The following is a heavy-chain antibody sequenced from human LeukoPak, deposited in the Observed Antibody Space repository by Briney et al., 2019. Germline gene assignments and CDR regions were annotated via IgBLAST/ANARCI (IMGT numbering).Heavy chain of an antibody. CDR1: GGSISSYY. V-gene: IGHV4-4*09. CDR3: ARLGWFEQQLVPYYFDY. D-gene: IGHD6-13*01. CDR2: IYTSGST. J-gene: IGHJ4*02. Sequence: PSETLSLTCTVSGGSISSYYWSWIRQPPGKGLEWIGYIYTSGSTNYNPSLKSRVTISVDTSKNQFSLKLSSVTAADTAVYYCARLGWFEQQLVPYYFDYWGQGTLVTVSS.